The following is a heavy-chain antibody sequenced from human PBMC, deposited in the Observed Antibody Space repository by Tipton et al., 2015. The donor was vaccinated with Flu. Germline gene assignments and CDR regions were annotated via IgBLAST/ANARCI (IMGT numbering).Heavy chain of an antibody. D-gene: IGHD1-7*01. CDR1: GYTFNIYG. CDR3: ARDRSRNYGPDAFDV. Sequence: QLVQSGAEVQMPGASVKVSCKASGYTFNIYGVTWVRQAPGQGLEWMGWIGAYKGNTNYAQKFQGRVTMTTDTSTSTVYLELSSLTSDDTTVYYCARDRSRNYGPDAFDVWGQGTMVTVSS. CDR2: IGAYKGNT. J-gene: IGHJ3*01. V-gene: IGHV1-18*01.